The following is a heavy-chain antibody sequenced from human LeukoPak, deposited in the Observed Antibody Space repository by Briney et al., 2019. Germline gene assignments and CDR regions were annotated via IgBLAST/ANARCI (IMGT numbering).Heavy chain of an antibody. D-gene: IGHD3-22*01. CDR3: ARAYDSSGYSHTPPAFDI. CDR2: INWNGGST. Sequence: PGGSLRLSCAASGFTFDDYGMSWVRQAPGKGLEWVSGINWNGGSTGYADSVEGRFTISRDNAKNSLYLQMNSLRAEDTALYYCARAYDSSGYSHTPPAFDIWGQGTMVTVSS. J-gene: IGHJ3*02. CDR1: GFTFDDYG. V-gene: IGHV3-20*04.